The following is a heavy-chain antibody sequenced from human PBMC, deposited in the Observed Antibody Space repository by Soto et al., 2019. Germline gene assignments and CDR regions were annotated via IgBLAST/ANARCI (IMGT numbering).Heavy chain of an antibody. V-gene: IGHV3-49*03. CDR3: TRDSGCGGDCYENYFDY. D-gene: IGHD2-21*02. Sequence: GGSLRLSCTGSGFTFGDYAMSWFRQAPGKGLEWVGFIKSKAYGGTTEHAASVRGRFTISRDDSKSVAYLQMNSLKTEDTAVYYCTRDSGCGGDCYENYFDYWGQGTLVTVSS. CDR2: IKSKAYGGTT. J-gene: IGHJ4*02. CDR1: GFTFGDYA.